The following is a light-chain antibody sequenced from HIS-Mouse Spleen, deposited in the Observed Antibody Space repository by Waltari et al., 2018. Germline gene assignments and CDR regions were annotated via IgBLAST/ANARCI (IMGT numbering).Light chain of an antibody. CDR3: AAWDDSLSGPV. CDR1: SPIIGSNY. J-gene: IGLJ3*02. V-gene: IGLV1-47*01. CDR2: RNN. Sequence: QSVLTQPPSASGTPGQRVTISCHGSSPIIGSNYVSWYPQLPGTAPKPLIYRNNQRPSGVPDRFSGSKSGTSASLAISGLRSEDEADYYCAAWDDSLSGPVFGGGTKLTVL.